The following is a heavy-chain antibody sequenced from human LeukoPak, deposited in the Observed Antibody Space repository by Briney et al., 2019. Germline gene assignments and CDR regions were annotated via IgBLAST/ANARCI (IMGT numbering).Heavy chain of an antibody. CDR1: GYTFTGYY. D-gene: IGHD2-2*01. CDR2: INPNSGGT. J-gene: IGHJ4*02. V-gene: IGHV1-2*04. CDR3: ARGGYCSSTSCPPLGY. Sequence: ASVKVSCKASGYTFTGYYMHWVRQAPGQGLEWMGWINPNSGGTNYAQKFQGWVTMTRDTSISTAYMELSRPRSDDTAVYYCARGGYCSSTSCPPLGYWGQGTLVTVSS.